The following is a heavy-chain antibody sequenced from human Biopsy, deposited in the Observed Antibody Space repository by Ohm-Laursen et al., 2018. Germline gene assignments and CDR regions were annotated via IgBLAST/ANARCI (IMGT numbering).Heavy chain of an antibody. J-gene: IGHJ5*02. V-gene: IGHV4-39*01. CDR2: IFYRGST. CDR3: ARDYDTSGYYYVS. Sequence: TLSLTCTVSGGSISNNNYYWGWIRQPPGKGLERIGSIFYRGSTHYKPSLKSRVNISVDTSKNQFSLKQNSVTAADTAVYYCARDYDTSGYYYVSWGQGTLVTVSS. CDR1: GGSISNNNYY. D-gene: IGHD3-22*01.